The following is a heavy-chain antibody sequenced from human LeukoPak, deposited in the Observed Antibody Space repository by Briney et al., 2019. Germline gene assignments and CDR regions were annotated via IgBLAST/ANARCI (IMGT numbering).Heavy chain of an antibody. CDR1: GGSISSYY. D-gene: IGHD5-12*01. V-gene: IGHV4-59*01. Sequence: SETLSLTCTVSGGSISSYYWSWIRQPPGKGLEWIGYIYHSGSTKYDPSLKSRVTISVDTSKNQFSLKLSSVTAADTAVYYCARDGYSGNDGLWGQGTLVTVSS. J-gene: IGHJ4*02. CDR2: IYHSGST. CDR3: ARDGYSGNDGL.